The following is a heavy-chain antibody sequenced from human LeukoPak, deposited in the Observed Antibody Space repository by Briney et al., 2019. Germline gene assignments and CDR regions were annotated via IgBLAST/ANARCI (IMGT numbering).Heavy chain of an antibody. CDR1: GFTFRSYW. J-gene: IGHJ4*02. CDR3: ARPQSSLWFGELSYYFDY. Sequence: GGSLRLSCAASGFTFRSYWMSWVREAPGKGLEWVANIKQDGSEKYYVDSVKGRFTISRDNAKNSLYLQMNSLRAEDTAVYYCARPQSSLWFGELSYYFDYWGQGTLVTVSS. CDR2: IKQDGSEK. D-gene: IGHD3-10*01. V-gene: IGHV3-7*01.